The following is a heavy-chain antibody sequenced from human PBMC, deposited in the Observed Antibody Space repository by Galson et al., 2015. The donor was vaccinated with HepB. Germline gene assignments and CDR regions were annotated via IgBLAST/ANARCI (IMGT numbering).Heavy chain of an antibody. CDR3: ARSKGWFEP. Sequence: SVKVSCKASGYSFTDYYIHWVRQAPGQGLEWMGWINPNNGATNYAQRLQGRVTMTRDTSMSTACMELSRLTSGDTAVYFCARSKGWFEPWGQGTLITVSS. CDR2: INPNNGAT. CDR1: GYSFTDYY. V-gene: IGHV1-2*02. J-gene: IGHJ5*02.